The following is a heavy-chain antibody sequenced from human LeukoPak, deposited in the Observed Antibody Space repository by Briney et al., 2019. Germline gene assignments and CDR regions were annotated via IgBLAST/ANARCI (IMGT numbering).Heavy chain of an antibody. D-gene: IGHD4/OR15-4a*01. CDR3: ARDTLGEGEDANYAVYYFDY. Sequence: QPGGSLRLSCAASGFTFSSYGMSWVRQAPGKGLEWVANIKQDGNEKYYMDSVKGRFTISRDNAKNSLDLQLNNLRAEDTAVYYCARDTLGEGEDANYAVYYFDYWGQGTPVTVSS. J-gene: IGHJ4*02. CDR2: IKQDGNEK. V-gene: IGHV3-7*01. CDR1: GFTFSSYG.